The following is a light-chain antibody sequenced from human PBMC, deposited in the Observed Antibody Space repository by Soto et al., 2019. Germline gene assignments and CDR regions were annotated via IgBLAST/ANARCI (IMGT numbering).Light chain of an antibody. CDR2: GNS. V-gene: IGLV1-40*01. J-gene: IGLJ2*01. CDR1: TSNIGAGYD. CDR3: QSYGSTLSVV. Sequence: QSVLTQPPSVSGAPGQRVTISCTGSTSNIGAGYDVHWYQQLPGTAPKLLIYGNSNRPSGVPDRFSASKSGTSASLAITGLQAEDEADYYCQSYGSTLSVVFGGGTKLTVL.